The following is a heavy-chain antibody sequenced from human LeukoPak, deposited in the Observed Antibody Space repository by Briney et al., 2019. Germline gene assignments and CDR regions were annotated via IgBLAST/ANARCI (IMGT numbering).Heavy chain of an antibody. V-gene: IGHV3-15*01. CDR2: IKSKTDGGTT. CDR3: AKSRPSSGFDPVDY. D-gene: IGHD3-22*01. CDR1: GFTFSNAW. Sequence: KPGGSLRLSCAASGFTFSNAWMSWVRQAPGKGLEWVGRIKSKTDGGTTDYAAPVKGRSTISRDDSKNRLYLQMNSLRAEDTAVYYCAKSRPSSGFDPVDYWGQGTLVTVSS. J-gene: IGHJ4*02.